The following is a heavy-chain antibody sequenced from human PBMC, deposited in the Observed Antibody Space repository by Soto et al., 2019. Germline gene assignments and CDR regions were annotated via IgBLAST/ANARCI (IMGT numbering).Heavy chain of an antibody. J-gene: IGHJ4*02. V-gene: IGHV2-5*02. CDR1: GFSLSSSGVG. Sequence: QITLKEPGPTLVKPTQTLTLTCTFSGFSLSSSGVGVGWIRQPPGKALEWLALVYWDDDKRYSQSLKSRLTITKDTSKNQVVLTMTNMDPVDTATYYCARGTLGMYRDWGQGTLVTVSS. CDR2: VYWDDDK. CDR3: ARGTLGMYRD. D-gene: IGHD3-16*01.